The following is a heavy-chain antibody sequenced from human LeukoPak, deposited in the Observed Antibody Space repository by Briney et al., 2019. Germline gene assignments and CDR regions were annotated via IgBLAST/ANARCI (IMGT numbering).Heavy chain of an antibody. V-gene: IGHV3-53*01. J-gene: IGHJ2*01. CDR1: WFTLSSNY. CDR2: IYSGGVT. CDR3: ARAPSGWSDYWYFDL. Sequence: PGGSLRLSCPASWFTLSSNYMSWVRQAAGKGLESVSLIYSGGVTCNEDYVKSQFIISRDNTNNAMFLQQNSLRTEDTDVYYCARAPSGWSDYWYFDLWGRGTLVTVSS. D-gene: IGHD6-19*01.